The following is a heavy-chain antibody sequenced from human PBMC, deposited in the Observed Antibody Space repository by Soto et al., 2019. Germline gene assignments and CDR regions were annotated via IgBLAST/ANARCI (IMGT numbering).Heavy chain of an antibody. Sequence: SETLSLTCTVSGVSVSSGSYYWSWIRQPPGKGLEWIGYIYYSGSTNYNPSLKSRVTISVDTSKNQFSLSLNSVTAADTAVYYCARGGASVRGVLNWFDPWGQGTLVTVSS. CDR1: GVSVSSGSYY. V-gene: IGHV4-61*01. J-gene: IGHJ5*02. CDR3: ARGGASVRGVLNWFDP. CDR2: IYYSGST. D-gene: IGHD3-10*01.